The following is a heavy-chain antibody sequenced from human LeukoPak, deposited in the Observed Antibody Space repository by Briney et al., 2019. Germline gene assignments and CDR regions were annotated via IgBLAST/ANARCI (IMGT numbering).Heavy chain of an antibody. CDR3: ARVFPDAFDI. Sequence: PGGSLRLSCAASGFTFSSYAMSWVRQAPGKGLEWVSYISSSGSTIYYADSVKGRFTISRDNAKNSLYLQMNSLRAEDTAVYYCARVFPDAFDIWGQGTMVTVSS. V-gene: IGHV3-48*04. CDR1: GFTFSSYA. J-gene: IGHJ3*02. CDR2: ISSSGSTI.